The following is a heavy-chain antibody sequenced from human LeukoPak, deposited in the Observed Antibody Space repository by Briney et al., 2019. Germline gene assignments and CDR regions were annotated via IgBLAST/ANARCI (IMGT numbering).Heavy chain of an antibody. Sequence: GGSLRLSCAASGFTFSSYAMSWVRQAPGKGLEWVSTISGSGGSTYYADSVKGRFTISRDNSKNTLYLQMNSLRAEDTAVYYCAKLSGYYLGYFDYWGQGTLATVSS. CDR3: AKLSGYYLGYFDY. V-gene: IGHV3-23*01. CDR2: ISGSGGST. J-gene: IGHJ4*02. CDR1: GFTFSSYA. D-gene: IGHD3-22*01.